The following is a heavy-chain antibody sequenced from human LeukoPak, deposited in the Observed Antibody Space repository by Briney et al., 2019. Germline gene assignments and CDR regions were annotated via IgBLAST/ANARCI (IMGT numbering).Heavy chain of an antibody. J-gene: IGHJ3*02. CDR1: GYTFTSYG. Sequence: ASVKVSCKASGYTFTSYGISWVRQAPGQGLEWMGWISAYNGNTNYAQKFQGRVTMTRDTSISTAYMELSRLRSDDTAVYYCARKAWITMIVVPDAFDIWGQGTMVTVSS. V-gene: IGHV1-18*01. CDR2: ISAYNGNT. CDR3: ARKAWITMIVVPDAFDI. D-gene: IGHD3-22*01.